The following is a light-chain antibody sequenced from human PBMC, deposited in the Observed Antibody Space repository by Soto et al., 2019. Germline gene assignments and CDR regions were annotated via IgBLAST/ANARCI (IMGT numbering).Light chain of an antibody. Sequence: QSVLTQPASVSGSPGQSITISCTGDSSNLGNYNLVSWYQHHPGKSPKLILYEGNRRPPYISSRFSGSASGNTASLTIFGLQAEDEAHYYCCSSTTSSASVVFGGGTKVTVL. J-gene: IGLJ3*02. V-gene: IGLV2-23*01. CDR2: EGN. CDR3: CSSTTSSASVV. CDR1: SSNLGNYNL.